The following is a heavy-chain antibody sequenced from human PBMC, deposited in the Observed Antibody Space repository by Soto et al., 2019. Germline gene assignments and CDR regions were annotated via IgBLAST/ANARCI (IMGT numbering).Heavy chain of an antibody. CDR3: ARERSSSWYTGTFYVDS. D-gene: IGHD6-19*01. CDR1: GGTFTTYD. CDR2: IIPLFDAT. Sequence: QVQLVQSGAEVRKPGSSVKVSCKASGGTFTTYDISWGRQAPGQGLEWMGGIIPLFDATKYAQKFQGRVTITADKSTGTAYMELSSLRSEDTAMYYCARERSSSWYTGTFYVDSWGQGTLVTVSS. V-gene: IGHV1-69*06. J-gene: IGHJ4*02.